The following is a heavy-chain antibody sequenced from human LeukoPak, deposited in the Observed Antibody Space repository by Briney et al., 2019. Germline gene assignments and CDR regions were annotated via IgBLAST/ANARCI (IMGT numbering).Heavy chain of an antibody. D-gene: IGHD1-14*01. CDR3: AKGGPEASAGLSWFDP. CDR2: TFYSGNV. V-gene: IGHV4-59*01. CDR1: GGSITFYY. J-gene: IGHJ5*02. Sequence: SETLSLTCTVSGGSITFYYWHWMRQPPGKGLEWIGHTFYSGNVKYNPSLESRVTISVDRSKNQISLNLNSVTAAGTAVYYCAKGGPEASAGLSWFDPWGQGTLVTVSS.